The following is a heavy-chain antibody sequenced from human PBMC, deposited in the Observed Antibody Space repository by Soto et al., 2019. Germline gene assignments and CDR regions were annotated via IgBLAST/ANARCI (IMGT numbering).Heavy chain of an antibody. Sequence: ASVKVSCKASGYTFTGYYMHWVRQAPGQGLEWMGWINPNSGGTNYAQKFQGRVTMTRDTSISTAYMELSRLRSDDTAAYYCARAPLVVVAATPRSWFDPWGQGTLVTVTS. CDR3: ARAPLVVVAATPRSWFDP. J-gene: IGHJ5*02. V-gene: IGHV1-2*02. D-gene: IGHD2-15*01. CDR2: INPNSGGT. CDR1: GYTFTGYY.